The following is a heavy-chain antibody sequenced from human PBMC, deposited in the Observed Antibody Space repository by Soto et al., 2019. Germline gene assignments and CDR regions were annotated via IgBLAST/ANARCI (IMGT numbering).Heavy chain of an antibody. D-gene: IGHD7-27*01. J-gene: IGHJ6*02. Sequence: QVQLLQSGAEVKKPGASVKVSCKASGYNFTTYGITWVRQAPGQGLEWLGGISTYNGNTDNAQNRQERVTMTTETATSTDYLEVKSLTSDDTAVYFCARGLGTNGLDVWGQGTTVTVSS. V-gene: IGHV1-18*04. CDR2: ISTYNGNT. CDR3: ARGLGTNGLDV. CDR1: GYNFTTYG.